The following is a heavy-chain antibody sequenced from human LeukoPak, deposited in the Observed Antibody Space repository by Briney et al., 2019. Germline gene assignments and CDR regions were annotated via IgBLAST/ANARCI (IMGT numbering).Heavy chain of an antibody. CDR2: ISSSGTTV. CDR3: ARSIKGDSDH. V-gene: IGHV3-48*03. Sequence: GGSLRLSCAASGFTFRSYEMNWVRQAPGKGLDWVSYISSSGTTVYYADSVKGRFTVSRDNAKNSLYLEMNNLKLEDTAVYYCARSIKGDSDHWGQGTLVTVSS. CDR1: GFTFRSYE. J-gene: IGHJ4*02. D-gene: IGHD3-10*01.